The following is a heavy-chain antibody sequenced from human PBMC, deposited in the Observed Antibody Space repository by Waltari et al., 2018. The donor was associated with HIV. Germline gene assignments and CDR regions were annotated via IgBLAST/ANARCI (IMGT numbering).Heavy chain of an antibody. CDR2: KSYDGSNK. CDR3: AKEETRVFSSTSFYYYYGMDV. Sequence: QVQLVESGGGVVQPGRSLRLSCAASGFIFSSYGLHWVRQAPGKGREWVAVKSYDGSNKYYADSVKGRFTISRDHSKNMLYLQMNSLRAEDTAVYYCAKEETRVFSSTSFYYYYGMDVWGQGTTVTVSS. CDR1: GFIFSSYG. J-gene: IGHJ6*02. V-gene: IGHV3-30*18. D-gene: IGHD2-2*01.